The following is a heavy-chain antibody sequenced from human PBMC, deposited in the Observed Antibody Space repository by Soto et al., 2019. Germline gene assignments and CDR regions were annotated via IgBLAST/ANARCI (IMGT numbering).Heavy chain of an antibody. CDR1: GGSINTYY. V-gene: IGHV4-4*07. D-gene: IGHD3-10*01. CDR2: IYSGGST. Sequence: QVKLQEWGPGLVKPSETLSLTCTVSGGSINTYYWSWIRRAPGKGLEWIGHIYSGGSTNYIPSLMIRVSVSVDMSNNQFSLKRSAVTAADTAVYYCARGPGGFGEFSLDYWGHGTLVTVSS. CDR3: ARGPGGFGEFSLDY. J-gene: IGHJ4*01.